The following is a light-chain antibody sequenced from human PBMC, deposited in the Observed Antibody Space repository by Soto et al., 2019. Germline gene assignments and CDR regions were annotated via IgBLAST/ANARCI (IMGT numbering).Light chain of an antibody. CDR3: AAWDDSLIAMV. CDR1: NSNIGKNY. J-gene: IGLJ3*02. Sequence: QSVLTQSSSASGTPGQRVLMSCSGSNSNIGKNYVYWYQLLPGTAPKLLIYRNNERPSGVPDRFSGAKSGTSASLAISGLRSEDEADYYCAAWDDSLIAMVFGGGTKLTVL. CDR2: RNN. V-gene: IGLV1-47*01.